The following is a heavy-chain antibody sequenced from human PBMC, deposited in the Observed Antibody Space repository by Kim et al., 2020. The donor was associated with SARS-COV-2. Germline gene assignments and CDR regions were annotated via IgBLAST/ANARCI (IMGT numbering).Heavy chain of an antibody. CDR2: ISYDGSNK. D-gene: IGHD5-18*01. J-gene: IGHJ4*02. Sequence: GGSLRLSCAASGFTFSSYAMHWVRQAPGKGLEWVAVISYDGSNKYYADSVKGRFTISRDNSKNTLYLQMNSLRAEDTAVYYCARAPTAMVYYFDYWGQGTLVTVSS. CDR1: GFTFSSYA. V-gene: IGHV3-30-3*01. CDR3: ARAPTAMVYYFDY.